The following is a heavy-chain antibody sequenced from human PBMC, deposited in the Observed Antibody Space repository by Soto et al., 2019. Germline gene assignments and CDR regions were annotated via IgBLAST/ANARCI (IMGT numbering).Heavy chain of an antibody. CDR3: VRNLAAGGTFYFDY. J-gene: IGHJ4*02. Sequence: EVQLVESGGGLVQPGGSLRLSCAASGFTFSDHYMDWVRQAPGKGLEWVGRIRNEPKGYTTEYAASVKGRFTISRNDSENSLYLQMNNQKTKDTAVYYRVRNLAAGGTFYFDYWGQGALSTVSS. CDR2: IRNEPKGYTT. D-gene: IGHD6-13*01. CDR1: GFTFSDHY. V-gene: IGHV3-72*01.